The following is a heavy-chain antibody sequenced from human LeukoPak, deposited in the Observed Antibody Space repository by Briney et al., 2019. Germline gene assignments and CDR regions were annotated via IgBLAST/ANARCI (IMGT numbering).Heavy chain of an antibody. V-gene: IGHV3-23*01. CDR1: GFNIRLHA. CDR3: AKVFRSGDLFVSDS. Sequence: GGSLRLSCVASGFNIRLHAMTWLRQAPGKGLEWVSGISGSGGDTYYADSVKGRFTISRDNSKNTLYLQMNSLRAEDSAVYYCAKVFRSGDLFVSDSWGQGTLVTVSS. CDR2: ISGSGGDT. J-gene: IGHJ4*02. D-gene: IGHD4-17*01.